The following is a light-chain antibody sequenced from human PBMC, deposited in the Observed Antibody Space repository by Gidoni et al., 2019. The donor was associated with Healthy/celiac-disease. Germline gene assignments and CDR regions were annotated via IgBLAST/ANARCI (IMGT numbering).Light chain of an antibody. CDR1: QSVLYSSNNKNY. CDR3: QQYYSTPQT. CDR2: WAS. J-gene: IGKJ2*01. Sequence: DIVMTQSPDSLPVSLGECATINCKSSQSVLYSSNNKNYLAWYQQKPGQPPKLLIYWASTRESGVPNRFSGGGSGTDFTRTISSLHAEDVAVYYCQQYYSTPQTFGQGTKLEIK. V-gene: IGKV4-1*01.